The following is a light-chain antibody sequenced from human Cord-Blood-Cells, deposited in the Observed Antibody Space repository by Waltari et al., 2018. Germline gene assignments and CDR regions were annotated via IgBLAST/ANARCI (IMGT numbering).Light chain of an antibody. CDR1: SSDVGSYNL. Sequence: QSALTQPASVSGSPGQSITIPCTGTSSDVGSYNLVSWYHQHPGKASKLMIYEGSKRPSGVSNRFSGSKSGNTASLTISGLQAEDEADYYCCSYAGSITVFGGGTKLTVL. CDR2: EGS. V-gene: IGLV2-23*01. CDR3: CSYAGSITV. J-gene: IGLJ3*02.